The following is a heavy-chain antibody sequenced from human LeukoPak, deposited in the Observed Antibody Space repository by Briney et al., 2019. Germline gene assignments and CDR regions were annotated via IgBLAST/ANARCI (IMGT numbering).Heavy chain of an antibody. CDR2: INHSGST. D-gene: IGHD1-26*01. J-gene: IGHJ5*02. V-gene: IGHV4-34*01. Sequence: SETLSLTCAVYGGSFSDYYWSWIRQPPGKGLEWIGEINHSGSTNYNPSLKSRVTISVDTSKNQFSLKLSSVTAADTAVYYCARSGSWDSGSYHEGTNWFDPWGQGTLVTVSS. CDR3: ARSGSWDSGSYHEGTNWFDP. CDR1: GGSFSDYY.